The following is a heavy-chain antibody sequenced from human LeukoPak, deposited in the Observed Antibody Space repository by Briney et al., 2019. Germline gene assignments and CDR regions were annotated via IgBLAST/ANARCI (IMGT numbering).Heavy chain of an antibody. Sequence: ASVKVSCKASGYTFTGYYMHWVRQAPGQGLEWMGWMNPNSGNTGYAQKFQGRVTMTRNTSISTAYMELSSLRSEDTAVYYCARAQQLVPWFDPWGQGTLVTVSS. J-gene: IGHJ5*02. V-gene: IGHV1-8*02. CDR2: MNPNSGNT. CDR3: ARAQQLVPWFDP. D-gene: IGHD6-13*01. CDR1: GYTFTGYY.